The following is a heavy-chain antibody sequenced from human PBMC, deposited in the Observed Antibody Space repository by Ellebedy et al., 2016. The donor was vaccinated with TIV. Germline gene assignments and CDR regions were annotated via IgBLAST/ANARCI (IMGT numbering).Heavy chain of an antibody. V-gene: IGHV3-11*01. CDR3: ARDTRFIDQRHNWFDP. CDR2: ISSSGTPI. Sequence: GESLKISYAASGFIFSDYYMSWIRQAPGKGLEWISYISSSGTPIYYADSVKGRFTISRDNAKNSLDLQMNSLRADDTAVYYCARDTRFIDQRHNWFDPWGQGAQVTVSS. J-gene: IGHJ5*02. CDR1: GFIFSDYY. D-gene: IGHD6-25*01.